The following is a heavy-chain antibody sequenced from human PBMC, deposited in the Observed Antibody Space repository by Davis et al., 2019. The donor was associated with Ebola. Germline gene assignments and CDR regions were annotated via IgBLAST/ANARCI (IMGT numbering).Heavy chain of an antibody. D-gene: IGHD2-2*01. CDR1: GFTFSSYA. CDR3: ACLVPAAIVDLVPAAIVDY. Sequence: GESLKISCAASGFTFSSYAMSWVRQAPGKGLEWVSAISGSGGSTYYADSVKGRFTISRDNSKNMLYLQINSLRAEDTAVYYCACLVPAAIVDLVPAAIVDYWGQGTLVTVSS. J-gene: IGHJ4*02. CDR2: ISGSGGST. V-gene: IGHV3-23*01.